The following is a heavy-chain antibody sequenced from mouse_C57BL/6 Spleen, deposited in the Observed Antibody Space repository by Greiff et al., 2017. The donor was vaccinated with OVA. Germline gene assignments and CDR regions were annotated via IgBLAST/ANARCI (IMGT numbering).Heavy chain of an antibody. D-gene: IGHD1-1*01. CDR3: TTGLRYRWFAY. Sequence: EVKLMESGAELVRPGASVKLSCTASGFTITDDYMHWVKQRPEQGLEWIGWIDPENGDTEYASKFKGKATITADTSSNTAYLQLSSLTSEDTAVCYCTTGLRYRWFAYWGQGTLVTVSA. V-gene: IGHV14-4*01. J-gene: IGHJ3*01. CDR2: IDPENGDT. CDR1: GFTITDDY.